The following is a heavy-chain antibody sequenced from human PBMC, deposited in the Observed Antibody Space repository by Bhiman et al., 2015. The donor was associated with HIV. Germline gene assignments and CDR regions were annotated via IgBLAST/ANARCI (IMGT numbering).Heavy chain of an antibody. Sequence: QVQLVESGGGVVQPGKSLRLSCAASGFTFSSFAMYWVRQAPGKGLEWVAVIWYDGSNRYYADSVKGRFTISRDNSKNTLYLQMNRLRAEDTAVYYCAKDLYSSSWTNDAFDIWGQG. J-gene: IGHJ3*02. D-gene: IGHD6-13*01. CDR3: AKDLYSSSWTNDAFDI. CDR2: IWYDGSNR. V-gene: IGHV3-33*06. CDR1: GFTFSSFA.